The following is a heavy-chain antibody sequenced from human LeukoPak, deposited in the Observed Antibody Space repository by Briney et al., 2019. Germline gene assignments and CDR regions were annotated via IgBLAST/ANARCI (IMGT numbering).Heavy chain of an antibody. J-gene: IGHJ6*03. D-gene: IGHD2-15*01. Sequence: SETLSLTCSVSGGSIRSDYHHWAWVRQPPGKGLEFIGSLDESGRPYYNPPFKSRVTISEDSSGKQFSLNLSSVTAADTAVYYCARDLGGYPFFMDVWGRGTTVIVSS. CDR3: ARDLGGYPFFMDV. V-gene: IGHV4-39*07. CDR2: LDESGRP. CDR1: GGSIRSDYHH.